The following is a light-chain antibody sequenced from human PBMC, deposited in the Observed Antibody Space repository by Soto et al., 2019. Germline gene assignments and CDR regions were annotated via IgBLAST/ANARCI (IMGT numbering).Light chain of an antibody. CDR3: SSYAGSNWV. J-gene: IGLJ1*01. Sequence: QSALTQPPSASGSPGQSVTISCTGTSSDVGGYNYVSWYQQHPGKAPKLMIYEVSKRPSGVPDRFSGSKSGNTASLTVSGLQAEDEADYYCSSYAGSNWVFATGTKVTVL. V-gene: IGLV2-8*01. CDR1: SSDVGGYNY. CDR2: EVS.